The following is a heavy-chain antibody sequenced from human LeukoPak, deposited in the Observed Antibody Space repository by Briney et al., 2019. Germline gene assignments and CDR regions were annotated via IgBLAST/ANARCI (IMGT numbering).Heavy chain of an antibody. V-gene: IGHV3-43*01. D-gene: IGHD1-1*01. CDR1: GFIFDDFT. CDR2: ISWNGISS. Sequence: HSGGSLRLSCAASGFIFDDFTMHWVRQAPGKGLEWVSLISWNGISSYYADSVKGRFTISRDNSKNSLYLQMNSLTTEDTALYYCAKDGTSGTQGGCLDYWGQGTLVTVSS. CDR3: AKDGTSGTQGGCLDY. J-gene: IGHJ4*02.